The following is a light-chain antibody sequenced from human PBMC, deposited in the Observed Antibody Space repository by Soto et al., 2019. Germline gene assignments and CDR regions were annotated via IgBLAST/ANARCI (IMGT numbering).Light chain of an antibody. V-gene: IGLV1-36*01. CDR1: SSNIGNNA. CDR2: YDD. CDR3: ASWDDSLNGPL. J-gene: IGLJ2*01. Sequence: QLVLTQPPSVSEAPRQRVTISCSGSSSNIGNNAVNWYQQLPGEAPKLLIYYDDLLPSGVSDRFSGSKSGTSASLAISGLQSEDEADYYCASWDDSLNGPLFGGGTKLTVL.